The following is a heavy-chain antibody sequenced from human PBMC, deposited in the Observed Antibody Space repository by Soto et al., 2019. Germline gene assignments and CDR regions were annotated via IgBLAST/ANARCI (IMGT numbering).Heavy chain of an antibody. Sequence: ASVKVSCKASGYTFTGYYMHWVRQAPGQGLEWMGWINPNSGGTNYAQRFQGWVTMTRDTSISTAYMELSRLRSDDTAVYYCARGADYYDSSGYYRSRCCFDYWGQGTLVTVSS. D-gene: IGHD3-22*01. J-gene: IGHJ4*02. CDR2: INPNSGGT. V-gene: IGHV1-2*04. CDR1: GYTFTGYY. CDR3: ARGADYYDSSGYYRSRCCFDY.